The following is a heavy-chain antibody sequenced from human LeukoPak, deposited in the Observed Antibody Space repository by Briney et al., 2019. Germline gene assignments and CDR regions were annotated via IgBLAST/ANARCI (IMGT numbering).Heavy chain of an antibody. CDR3: ARDYGGAVDY. Sequence: GGSLRLSCAASGFTFSRYGMHWVRQAPGKGLEWVAFIRSDGSDTYYEDSVKGRFTISRDDSRNTLYLQMNSLRAEDTAVYYWARDYGGAVDYWGQGTLVTVSS. V-gene: IGHV3-30*02. D-gene: IGHD3-10*01. CDR2: IRSDGSDT. CDR1: GFTFSRYG. J-gene: IGHJ4*02.